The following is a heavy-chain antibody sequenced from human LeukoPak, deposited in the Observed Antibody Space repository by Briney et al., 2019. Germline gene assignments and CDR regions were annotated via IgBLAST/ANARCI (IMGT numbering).Heavy chain of an antibody. V-gene: IGHV1-69*13. D-gene: IGHD4-17*01. J-gene: IGHJ5*02. CDR1: GGTFSSYA. CDR3: ARDSGDYPNWFDP. Sequence: GASVKVSCKASGGTFSSYAISWVRQAPGRGLEWMGGIIPIFGTANYAQKFQGRVAITADESTSTAYMELSSLRSEDTAVYYCARDSGDYPNWFDPWGQGTLVTVSS. CDR2: IIPIFGTA.